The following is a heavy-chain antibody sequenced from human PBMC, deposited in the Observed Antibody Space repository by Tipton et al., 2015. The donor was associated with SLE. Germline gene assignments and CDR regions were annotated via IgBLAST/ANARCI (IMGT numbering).Heavy chain of an antibody. Sequence: SLRLSCAASGFTFSSFGMHWVRQAPGKGLEWVAFIRYDGSNKYYADSVKGRFTISRDNSKNTLYLQMNSLRAEDTAVYFCAKDLTDSTSPDYWGQGTLVTVSS. CDR1: GFTFSSFG. CDR2: IRYDGSNK. CDR3: AKDLTDSTSPDY. V-gene: IGHV3-30*02. J-gene: IGHJ4*02. D-gene: IGHD6-6*01.